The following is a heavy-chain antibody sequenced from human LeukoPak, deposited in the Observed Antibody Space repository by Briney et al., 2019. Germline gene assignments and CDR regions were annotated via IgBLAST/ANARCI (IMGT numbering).Heavy chain of an antibody. D-gene: IGHD3-10*01. CDR3: ARDYYGSGSLDY. CDR2: IIPILGIA. V-gene: IGHV1-69*04. Sequence: SVKVSCKASGGTFSSYAISWVRQAPGQGLEWVGRIIPILGIANYAQKFQGRVTITADKSTSTAYMELSSLRSEDTAVYYCARDYYGSGSLDYWGQGTLVTVSS. CDR1: GGTFSSYA. J-gene: IGHJ4*02.